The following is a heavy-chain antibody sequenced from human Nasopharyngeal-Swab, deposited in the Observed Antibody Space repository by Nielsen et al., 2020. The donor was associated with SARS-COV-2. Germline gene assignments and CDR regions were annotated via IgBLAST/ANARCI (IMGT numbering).Heavy chain of an antibody. D-gene: IGHD3-10*01. CDR1: GFTFSSYV. CDR2: ICYDGSNK. Sequence: GESLKISCAASGFTFSSYVMHWVRQAPGKGLEWVAVICYDGSNKYYADSVKGRFTISRDNSKNTLYLQMNSLRAEDTAVYYCAKDYMVRGGNYYYYYGMDVWGQGTTVTVSS. CDR3: AKDYMVRGGNYYYYYGMDV. J-gene: IGHJ6*02. V-gene: IGHV3-33*06.